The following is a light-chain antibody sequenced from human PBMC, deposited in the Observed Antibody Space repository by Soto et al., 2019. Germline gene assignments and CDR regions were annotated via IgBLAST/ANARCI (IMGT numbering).Light chain of an antibody. CDR1: QKDLFNSNNKNY. J-gene: IGKJ5*01. V-gene: IGKV4-1*01. CDR2: WAS. Sequence: VMSHSLHSLAGLHAAGRPICSESTQKDLFNSNNKNYVAWYQQKPGLPPKLLINWASARESGVPDRFSGSGSGIDFTLPISTLQAEDLPVYYCQQYNSWPPITFGQGTRLEIK. CDR3: QQYNSWPPIT.